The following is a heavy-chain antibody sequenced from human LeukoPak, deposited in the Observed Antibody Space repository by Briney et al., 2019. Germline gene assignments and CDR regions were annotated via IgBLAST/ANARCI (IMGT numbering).Heavy chain of an antibody. V-gene: IGHV3-30-3*01. CDR2: ISYDGSNK. Sequence: GGSLRLSCAASGFTFNSYAMHWVRQAPGKGLEWVAVISYDGSNKYYADSVKGRFTISRDNSKNTLYLQMNSLRAEDTAVYYCARDGALGVAGAFDYWGQGTLVTVSS. CDR1: GFTFNSYA. D-gene: IGHD2-15*01. J-gene: IGHJ4*02. CDR3: ARDGALGVAGAFDY.